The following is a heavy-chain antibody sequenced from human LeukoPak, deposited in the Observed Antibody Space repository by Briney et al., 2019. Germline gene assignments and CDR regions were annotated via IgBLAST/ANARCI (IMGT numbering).Heavy chain of an antibody. V-gene: IGHV1-18*01. CDR1: GYTFTNYG. CDR2: NSTNSDIR. D-gene: IGHD1-26*01. Sequence: ASVKVSCKASGYTFTNYGISWVRQAPGQGLEWMGWNSTNSDIRAYAQTLQGRFTMTTDTATATAYMELNNLTFDDTAVYYCARDWDTMNNCFDPWGQGTPVTVSS. CDR3: ARDWDTMNNCFDP. J-gene: IGHJ5*02.